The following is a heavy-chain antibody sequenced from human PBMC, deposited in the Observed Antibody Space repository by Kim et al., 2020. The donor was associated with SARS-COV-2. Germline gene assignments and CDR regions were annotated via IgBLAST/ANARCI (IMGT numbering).Heavy chain of an antibody. CDR3: ARDVWVDIVATRAIYYYYGMDV. CDR1: GFTFSSYW. Sequence: GGSLRLSCAASGFTFSSYWMHWVRQAPGKGLVWVSRINSDGSSTSYADSVKGRFTISRDNAKNTLYLQMNSLRAEDTAVYYCARDVWVDIVATRAIYYYYGMDVWGQGTTVTVSS. CDR2: INSDGSST. V-gene: IGHV3-74*01. J-gene: IGHJ6*02. D-gene: IGHD5-12*01.